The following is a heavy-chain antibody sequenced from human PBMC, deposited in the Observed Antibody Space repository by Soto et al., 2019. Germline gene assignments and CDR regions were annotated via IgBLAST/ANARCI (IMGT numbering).Heavy chain of an antibody. D-gene: IGHD3-16*01. V-gene: IGHV1-18*01. CDR2: INTYNGNT. Sequence: QVQLVQSGAEVKNPGASVKVSCKASGYTFTRYGIGWARQAPGQGREWMGWINTYNGNTNYAQNVQGRVTLTTDTSTSTAYMELRSLRCNDTAIYYCAMVDVYVTPSPQDVWGQGTTVIVSS. CDR3: AMVDVYVTPSPQDV. J-gene: IGHJ6*02. CDR1: GYTFTRYG.